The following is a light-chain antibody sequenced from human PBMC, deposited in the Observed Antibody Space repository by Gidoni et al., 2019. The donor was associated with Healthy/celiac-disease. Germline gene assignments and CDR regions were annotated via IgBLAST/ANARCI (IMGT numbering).Light chain of an antibody. Sequence: SSELTQDPSCASVALGQTVRITCQGDSLRSYYASWYQQKPGQAPVRVIYGKNNRPSGIPDRFSGSSSGNTASLNITGAQAEDEADYYCNSRDSSGNHRVVFGGGTKLTVL. CDR1: SLRSYY. CDR2: GKN. V-gene: IGLV3-19*01. J-gene: IGLJ2*01. CDR3: NSRDSSGNHRVV.